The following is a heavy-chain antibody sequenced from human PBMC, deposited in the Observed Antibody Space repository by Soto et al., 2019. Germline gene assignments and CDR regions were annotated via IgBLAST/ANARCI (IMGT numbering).Heavy chain of an antibody. Sequence: SETLSLTCTVSGGSISSGGYYWSWIRQHPGKGLEWIGYIYYSGSTNYNPSLKSRVTISVDTSKSQFSLMLSSVTAADTAVYYRASPSCTNGVCYAFDLWGQGTMVTVSS. V-gene: IGHV4-31*03. CDR3: ASPSCTNGVCYAFDL. CDR1: GGSISSGGYY. D-gene: IGHD2-8*01. CDR2: IYYSGST. J-gene: IGHJ3*01.